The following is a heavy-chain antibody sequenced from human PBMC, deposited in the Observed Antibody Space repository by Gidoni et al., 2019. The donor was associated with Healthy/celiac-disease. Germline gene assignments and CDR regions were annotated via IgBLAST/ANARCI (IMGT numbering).Heavy chain of an antibody. CDR3: AKAKQQLVRRYYYYMDV. D-gene: IGHD6-13*01. J-gene: IGHJ6*03. CDR2: ISGSGGST. CDR1: GFTFSIYA. V-gene: IGHV3-23*01. Sequence: EVQLLESGGGLVQPGGSLRLSCAASGFTFSIYAMSWVRQAPGKGLEWVSAISGSGGSTYYADSVKGRFTISRDNSKNTLYLQMNSLRAEDTAVYYCAKAKQQLVRRYYYYMDVWGKGTTVTVSS.